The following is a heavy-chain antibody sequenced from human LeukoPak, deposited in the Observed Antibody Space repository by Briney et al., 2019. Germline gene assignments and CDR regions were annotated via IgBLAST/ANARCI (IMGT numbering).Heavy chain of an antibody. Sequence: SETLSLTCAVYGGSFSGYYWSWIRQPPGKGLEWIGEINHSGSTNYNPSLKSRVTISVDTSKNQFSLKLSSVTAADTAVYYCARNSAGYSSGWYGYWGQGTLVTVSS. CDR2: INHSGST. V-gene: IGHV4-34*01. J-gene: IGHJ4*02. D-gene: IGHD6-19*01. CDR3: ARNSAGYSSGWYGY. CDR1: GGSFSGYY.